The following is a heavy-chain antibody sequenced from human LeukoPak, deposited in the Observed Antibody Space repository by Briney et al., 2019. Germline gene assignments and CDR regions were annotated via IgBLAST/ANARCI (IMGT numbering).Heavy chain of an antibody. CDR3: ATYRQVLLPFES. D-gene: IGHD2-8*02. CDR2: ISGSGGEI. CDR1: GFTFSSYA. Sequence: GGSLRLSCAASGFTFSSYAMSWVRQAPGKGLEWVSAISGSGGEIHYADSVRGRFTISRDNSKSTLSLQMNSLRAEDTAIYYCATYRQVLLPFESWGQGTLVTVSS. J-gene: IGHJ4*02. V-gene: IGHV3-23*01.